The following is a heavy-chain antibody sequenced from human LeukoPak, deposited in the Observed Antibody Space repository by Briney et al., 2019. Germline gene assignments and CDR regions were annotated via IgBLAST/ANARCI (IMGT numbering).Heavy chain of an antibody. J-gene: IGHJ5*02. CDR1: GYKFSNYW. D-gene: IGHD6-13*01. CDR3: ARHEDPISSWYES. CDR2: IYPGDSAT. Sequence: GESLKISCKASGYKFSNYWICWVRQMPGRGLGWMETIYPGDSATKYSPSFRGQVTMSADRSINTAYLQWRSLKASDRAMYYCARHEDPISSWYESWGQGTLVTVSS. V-gene: IGHV5-51*01.